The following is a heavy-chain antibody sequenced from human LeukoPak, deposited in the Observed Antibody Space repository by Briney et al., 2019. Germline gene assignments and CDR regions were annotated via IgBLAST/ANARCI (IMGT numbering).Heavy chain of an antibody. CDR2: INSDGSSP. V-gene: IGHV3-74*01. J-gene: IGHJ4*02. CDR3: ARGNGENYHTAFDY. D-gene: IGHD2-8*01. Sequence: PGGSLRLSCAASGFTFSRYWMHWVRQAPGKGLVWVSHINSDGSSPTYADSVKGRFTISRDNAKNTLYLQMNSLRAEDTAVYYCARGNGENYHTAFDYWGQGTLVTVSS. CDR1: GFTFSRYW.